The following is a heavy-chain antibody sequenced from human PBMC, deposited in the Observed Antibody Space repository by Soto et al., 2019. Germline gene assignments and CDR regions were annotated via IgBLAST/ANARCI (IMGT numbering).Heavy chain of an antibody. V-gene: IGHV3-23*01. CDR2: ISGSGGST. Sequence: GGSLRLSCAASGFTFSSYAMSWVRQAPGKGLEWVSAISGSGGSTYYADSMKGRLTISRDNSKNTLYLQMNSLRAEDTAVYYCAKQSSSWGGIPPYWGQGTLVTVSS. D-gene: IGHD6-13*01. CDR1: GFTFSSYA. J-gene: IGHJ4*02. CDR3: AKQSSSWGGIPPY.